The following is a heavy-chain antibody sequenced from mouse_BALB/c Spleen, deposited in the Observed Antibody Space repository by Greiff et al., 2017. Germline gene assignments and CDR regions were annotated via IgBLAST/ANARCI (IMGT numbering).Heavy chain of an antibody. V-gene: IGHV1-87*01. J-gene: IGHJ4*01. D-gene: IGHD1-2*01. Sequence: LVESGAELARPGASVKLSCKASGYTFTSYWMQWVKQRPGQGLEWIGAIYPGDGDTRYTQKFKGKATLTADKSSSTAYMQLSSLASEDSAVYYCASITTAGYAMDYWGQGTSVTVSS. CDR1: GYTFTSYW. CDR2: IYPGDGDT. CDR3: ASITTAGYAMDY.